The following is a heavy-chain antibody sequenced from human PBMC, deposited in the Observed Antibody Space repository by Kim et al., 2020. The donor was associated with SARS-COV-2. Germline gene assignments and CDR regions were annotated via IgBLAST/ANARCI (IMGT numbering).Heavy chain of an antibody. J-gene: IGHJ6*02. CDR1: GYTFTGYY. V-gene: IGHV1-2*02. Sequence: ASVKVSCKASGYTFTGYYMHCVRQAPGQGLEWMGWINPNSGGTNYAQKFQGRVTMTRDTSISTAYMELSRLRSDDTAVYYCASGFQRLFYYYYGMDVWGQGTTVTVSS. CDR2: INPNSGGT. D-gene: IGHD3-22*01. CDR3: ASGFQRLFYYYYGMDV.